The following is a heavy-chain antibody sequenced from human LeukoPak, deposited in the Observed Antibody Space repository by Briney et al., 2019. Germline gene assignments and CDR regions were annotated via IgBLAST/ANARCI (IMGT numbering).Heavy chain of an antibody. Sequence: SETLSLTCTVSGGSISSGSYYWSWIRQPPGKGLEWIGEINHSGSTNYNPSLKSRVTISVDTSKNQFSLKLSSVTAADTAVYYCARARIIRVVVPAATARRGWFDPWGQGTLVTVSS. CDR1: GGSISSGSYY. V-gene: IGHV4-39*07. CDR2: INHSGST. CDR3: ARARIIRVVVPAATARRGWFDP. J-gene: IGHJ5*02. D-gene: IGHD2-2*01.